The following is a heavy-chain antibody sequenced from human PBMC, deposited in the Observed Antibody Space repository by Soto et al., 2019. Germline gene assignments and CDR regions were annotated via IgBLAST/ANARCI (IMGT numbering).Heavy chain of an antibody. CDR1: GFSFSTYP. J-gene: IGHJ6*02. Sequence: GGSLRLSCAASGFSFSTYPMVWVRQAPGKRLEAVSSISGSGDKTYYKDSVKGRFTISRDNSKNTVDLQMNSLRPEDTAVYYCAKILSTVTTYYYGMDAWGQGTTVTVSS. V-gene: IGHV3-23*01. CDR2: ISGSGDKT. CDR3: AKILSTVTTYYYGMDA. D-gene: IGHD4-17*01.